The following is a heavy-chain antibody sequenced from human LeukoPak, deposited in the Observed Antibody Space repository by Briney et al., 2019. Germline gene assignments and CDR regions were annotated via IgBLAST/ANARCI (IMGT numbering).Heavy chain of an antibody. CDR3: AKAKVDGGTAEY. V-gene: IGHV3-23*01. J-gene: IGHJ4*02. CDR1: GFTFSSYA. D-gene: IGHD4-23*01. CDR2: ISGSGDRI. Sequence: GGSLRLSCAASGFTFSSYAMSWVRQAPGKGLEWVSAISGSGDRIFYADSVKGRFTISRDNSKNTLYLQMNSLGAEDTALYYCAKAKVDGGTAEYWGQGTLVTVSS.